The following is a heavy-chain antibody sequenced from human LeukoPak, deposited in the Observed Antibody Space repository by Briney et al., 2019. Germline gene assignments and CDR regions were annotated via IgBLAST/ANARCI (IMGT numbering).Heavy chain of an antibody. CDR3: AKPVGSSGWYGDFDC. J-gene: IGHJ4*02. CDR1: GFTFSNYA. Sequence: PGAPLRLSCAASGFTFSNYAMNWVRQAPGKGLEWVSAIRGSGGSTYYADSVKGRFTISRDNSKNTLYLQMNSLRAEDTAIYYCAKPVGSSGWYGDFDCWGQGTLVTVSS. V-gene: IGHV3-23*01. D-gene: IGHD6-19*01. CDR2: IRGSGGST.